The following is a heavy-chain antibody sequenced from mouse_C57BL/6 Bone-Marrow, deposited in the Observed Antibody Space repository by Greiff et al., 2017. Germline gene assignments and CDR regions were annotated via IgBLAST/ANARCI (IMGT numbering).Heavy chain of an antibody. Sequence: QVTLKESGPGILQSSQTLSLTCSFSGFSLSTSGMGVSWIRQPSGKGLEWLAHIYWDDDKRYKPSLKSRLTIAKDTSRNQVFLKITNVDTADTATYYCARRLVVTPYYYAMDYWCQGTSVTVSS. CDR1: GFSLSTSGMG. D-gene: IGHD1-1*02. V-gene: IGHV8-12*01. CDR3: ARRLVVTPYYYAMDY. J-gene: IGHJ4*01. CDR2: IYWDDDK.